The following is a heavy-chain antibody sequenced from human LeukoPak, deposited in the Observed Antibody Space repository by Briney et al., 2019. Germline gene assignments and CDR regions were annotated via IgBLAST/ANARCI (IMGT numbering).Heavy chain of an antibody. V-gene: IGHV4-59*11. J-gene: IGHJ4*02. CDR2: IYYSGST. CDR1: GGSISSHY. D-gene: IGHD3-10*01. Sequence: PSETLSLTCTVSGGSISSHYWSRIRQPPGKTLEWIGYIYYSGSTNYNPSLRSRVTISVDSSKNQFSLKLSSVTAADTAVYYCARGSGQWGFDSWGQGTLVTVSS. CDR3: ARGSGQWGFDS.